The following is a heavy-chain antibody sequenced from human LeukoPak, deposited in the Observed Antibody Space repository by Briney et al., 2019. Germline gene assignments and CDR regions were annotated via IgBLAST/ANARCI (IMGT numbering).Heavy chain of an antibody. CDR1: GYSITTGYY. D-gene: IGHD3-10*01. CDR3: ARSDGYGLVGI. J-gene: IGHJ3*02. Sequence: SETLSLTCSVSGYSITTGYYWGWIRQPPGKTLEWIGSIYSSGSTYYNSSLKSRVIILIDTAKNHFSLNLSSVTAADTAVYYCARSDGYGLVGIWGQGTMVTVSS. CDR2: IYSSGST. V-gene: IGHV4-38-2*01.